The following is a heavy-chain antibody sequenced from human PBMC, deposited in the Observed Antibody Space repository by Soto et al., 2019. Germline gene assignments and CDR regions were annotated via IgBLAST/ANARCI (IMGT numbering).Heavy chain of an antibody. V-gene: IGHV1-8*01. CDR3: ARVDTVTTWNYYYYYMDV. CDR1: GYTFTIYD. D-gene: IGHD4-4*01. CDR2: MNPNSGNT. J-gene: IGHJ6*03. Sequence: ASVKVSCKASGYTFTIYDINWVRQATGQGLEWMGWMNPNSGNTGYAQKFQGRVTMTRNTSISTAYMELSSLRSEDTAVYYCARVDTVTTWNYYYYYMDVWGKGTTVTVSS.